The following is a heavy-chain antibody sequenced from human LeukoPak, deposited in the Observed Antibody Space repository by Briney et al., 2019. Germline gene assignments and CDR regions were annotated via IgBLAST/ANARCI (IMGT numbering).Heavy chain of an antibody. J-gene: IGHJ6*02. CDR1: GFTFSSYS. CDR2: ISSSSSYI. V-gene: IGHV3-21*01. CDR3: ARDLDYFVNYGMDV. Sequence: GGSLRLSCAASGFTFSSYSMNWVRQAPGKGLEWVSSISSSSSYIYYADSVKGRFTISRDNAKNSLYMQMNSLRAEDTAVYYCARDLDYFVNYGMDVWGQGTTVTVSS. D-gene: IGHD2/OR15-2a*01.